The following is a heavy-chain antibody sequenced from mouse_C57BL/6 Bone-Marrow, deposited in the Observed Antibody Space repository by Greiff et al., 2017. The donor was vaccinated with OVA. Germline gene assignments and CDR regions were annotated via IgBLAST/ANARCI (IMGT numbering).Heavy chain of an antibody. V-gene: IGHV5-4*01. CDR3: AREPDGSSYRWYCDV. CDR2: ISDGGSYT. Sequence: EVQLVESGGGLVKPGGSLKLSCAASGFIFSSYAMSWVRQTPGKRLEWVATISDGGSYTYYPDNVKGRFTLSRDNAKNNLYLQMSHLKSEDTAMYYCAREPDGSSYRWYCDVWGTGTTVTVSA. CDR1: GFIFSSYA. D-gene: IGHD1-1*01. J-gene: IGHJ1*03.